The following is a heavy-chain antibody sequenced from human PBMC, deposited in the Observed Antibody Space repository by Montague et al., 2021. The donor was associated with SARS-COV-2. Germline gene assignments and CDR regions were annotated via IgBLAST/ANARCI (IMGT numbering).Heavy chain of an antibody. CDR1: GDSVSSNSGA. D-gene: IGHD2-21*02. CDR3: ARAYCGGDCYFYWYFDL. J-gene: IGHJ2*01. V-gene: IGHV6-1*01. Sequence: CAISGDSVSSNSGAWNWIRQSPSRGLEWLGRTYYRSKWYNDYAVSVKSRVIINPDTSNNRISLQLNSVTPEDTAVYYCARAYCGGDCYFYWYFDLWGRGTLVTVSS. CDR2: TYYRSKWYN.